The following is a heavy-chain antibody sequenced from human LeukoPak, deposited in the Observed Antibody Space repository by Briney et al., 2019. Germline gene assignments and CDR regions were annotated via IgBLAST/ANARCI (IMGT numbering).Heavy chain of an antibody. CDR2: ISYDGSNK. CDR3: ARSLNGLFDY. J-gene: IGHJ4*02. D-gene: IGHD5-12*01. CDR1: GFTFSSYA. Sequence: GGSLRLSCAASGFTFSSYAMHWARQAPGKGLEWVAVISYDGSNKYYADSVKGRFTISRDNSKNTLYLQMNSLRAEDTAVYYCARSLNGLFDYWGQGTLVTVSS. V-gene: IGHV3-30-3*01.